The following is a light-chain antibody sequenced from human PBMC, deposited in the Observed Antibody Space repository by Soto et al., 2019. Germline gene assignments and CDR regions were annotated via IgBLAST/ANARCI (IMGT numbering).Light chain of an antibody. CDR2: DVS. CDR3: RSYTTSNTRQIV. CDR1: SSDVGGYNY. V-gene: IGLV2-14*01. J-gene: IGLJ1*01. Sequence: QSALTQPASVSGSPGQSITISCTGTSSDVGGYNYVSWYQQHPGKAPKFMIYDVSNRPSGVSNRLSGSKSGNTASLTISGLQAEDEADYYCRSYTTSNTRQIVFGTGTKVTVL.